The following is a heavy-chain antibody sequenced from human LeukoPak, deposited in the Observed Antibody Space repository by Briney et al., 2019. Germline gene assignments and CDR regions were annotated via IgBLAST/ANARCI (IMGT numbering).Heavy chain of an antibody. CDR2: IYTSGST. D-gene: IGHD6-19*01. CDR1: GGSISSYY. Sequence: SETLSLTCTVSGGSISSYYWNWIRQPAGKGLEWIGRIYTSGSTNYNPSLKSRVSMSVDASKNQFSLKLSSVTAADTAVYYCARGKVVAGTPGQNSWDSWGQGTLVTVSS. CDR3: ARGKVVAGTPGQNSWDS. J-gene: IGHJ4*02. V-gene: IGHV4-4*07.